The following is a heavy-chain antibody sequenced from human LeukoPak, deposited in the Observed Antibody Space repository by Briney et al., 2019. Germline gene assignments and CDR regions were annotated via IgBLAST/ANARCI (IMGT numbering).Heavy chain of an antibody. CDR1: GFTFSSYG. V-gene: IGHV3-30*19. J-gene: IGHJ4*02. D-gene: IGHD3-22*01. CDR3: ARANYYDSSGYYYGFDY. CDR2: ISYDGSNK. Sequence: GGSLRLSCAASGFTFSSYGMHWVRQAPGKGLEWVAVISYDGSNKYYADSVKGRFTISRDNSKNTLYLQMNSLRAEDTAVYYCARANYYDSSGYYYGFDYWGQGTLVTVSS.